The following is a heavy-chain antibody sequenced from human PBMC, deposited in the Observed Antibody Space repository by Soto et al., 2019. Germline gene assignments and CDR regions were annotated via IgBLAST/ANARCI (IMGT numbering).Heavy chain of an antibody. CDR1: SASISSSSYT. J-gene: IGHJ6*02. CDR2: IYYSGTT. CDR3: ARLNGYGISSSCHGHYAMDV. D-gene: IGHD2-2*01. V-gene: IGHV4-39*01. Sequence: QLQLQESGPGLLKPSETLSLTCTVSSASISSSSYTWGWIRQPPGKGLEWIGRIYYSGTTYYNPSLNSRVTVSVDTSKNQFSLKVTSVTAADTAVYYCARLNGYGISSSCHGHYAMDVWGQGTTVTVSS.